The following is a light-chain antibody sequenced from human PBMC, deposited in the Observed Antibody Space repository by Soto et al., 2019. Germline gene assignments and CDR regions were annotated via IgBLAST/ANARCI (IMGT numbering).Light chain of an antibody. Sequence: EIVLTQSPDTLSLSPGEGATLSCRASQSITSSYLAWYQQKPGQTPRLLIYGASSRATGIPDRFSGSGSGTDFTLTISRLEPEDFAVYYCQQYGDSPWTFGQGTKVEIK. CDR1: QSITSSY. V-gene: IGKV3-20*01. CDR3: QQYGDSPWT. CDR2: GAS. J-gene: IGKJ1*01.